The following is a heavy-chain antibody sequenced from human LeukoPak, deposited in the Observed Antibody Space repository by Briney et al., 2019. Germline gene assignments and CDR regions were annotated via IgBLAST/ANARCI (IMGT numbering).Heavy chain of an antibody. V-gene: IGHV3-7*01. CDR2: IKQDGSEK. Sequence: GGSLRLSCAASGFTFSSYWMSWVRQAPGKGLEWVANIKQDGSEKYYVDSVKGRFTISRDNAKNSLYLQMNSLRAEDTAVYYCVKPHDYGDECFDYWGQGTLVTVSS. CDR3: VKPHDYGDECFDY. J-gene: IGHJ4*02. D-gene: IGHD4-17*01. CDR1: GFTFSSYW.